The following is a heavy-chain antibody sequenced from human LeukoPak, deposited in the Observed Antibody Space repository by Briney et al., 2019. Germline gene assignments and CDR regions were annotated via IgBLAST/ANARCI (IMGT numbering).Heavy chain of an antibody. V-gene: IGHV5-51*01. CDR1: VYSSTNYW. J-gene: IGHJ3*01. Sequence: GESLKISCKGSVYSSTNYWIGWVRQMPGRGLEWMGIIYPGDSDTTYSPSFQGQVTISADQSISTAYLQWSSLKASDTAMYYCARRETPRNYIAVADNDAFAFWGQGTMVTVSS. CDR2: IYPGDSDT. CDR3: ARRETPRNYIAVADNDAFAF. D-gene: IGHD6-19*01.